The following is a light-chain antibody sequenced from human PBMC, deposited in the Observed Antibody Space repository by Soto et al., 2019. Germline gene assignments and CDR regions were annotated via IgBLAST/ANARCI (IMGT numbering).Light chain of an antibody. CDR2: WGS. V-gene: IGKV2-28*01. J-gene: IGKJ1*01. CDR3: MQALQSPRT. Sequence: VLTQSPLSLPVTPGAPSSISCWSSRGPRHSTGKNYLDWFLQKPGQSPQLLIYWGSNRASGVPDRFSGSGSGTNFTLKISRVEAEDVGVYYCMQALQSPRTFGRGTKVAI. CDR1: RGPRHSTGKNY.